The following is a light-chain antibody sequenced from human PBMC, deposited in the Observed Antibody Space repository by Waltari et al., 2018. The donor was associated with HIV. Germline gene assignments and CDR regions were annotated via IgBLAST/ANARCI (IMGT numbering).Light chain of an antibody. CDR3: ATWDDSLNGWV. V-gene: IGLV1-44*01. Sequence: QSVLNQAPSASGTPGQRVTISCSGTSSNTGRNTVTWYQQFPGTAPKLLIYSYGQRPSGVPERFSGSKSATSASLAISGLRSDDEADYYCATWDDSLNGWVFGGGTKLTVL. CDR2: SYG. CDR1: SSNTGRNT. J-gene: IGLJ3*02.